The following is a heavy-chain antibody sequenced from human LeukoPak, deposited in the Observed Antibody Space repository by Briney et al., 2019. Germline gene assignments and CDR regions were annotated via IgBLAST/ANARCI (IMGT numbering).Heavy chain of an antibody. J-gene: IGHJ4*02. CDR1: GYTFTSYG. V-gene: IGHV1-18*01. CDR2: ISAYNGNT. Sequence: GASVKVSCKASGYTFTSYGISWVRQAPGQGLEWMGWISAYNGNTNYAQRLQGRVTMATDTSTSTAYMELRSLRSDDSAVYYCARLIAVAGTNFDYWGQGTLVTVSS. D-gene: IGHD6-19*01. CDR3: ARLIAVAGTNFDY.